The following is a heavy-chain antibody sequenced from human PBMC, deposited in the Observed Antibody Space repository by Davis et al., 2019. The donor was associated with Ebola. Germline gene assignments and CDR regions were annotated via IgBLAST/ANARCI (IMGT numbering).Heavy chain of an antibody. CDR2: IRSKANSYAT. CDR1: GFTFSGSA. Sequence: PSETLSLTCAASGFTFSGSAMHWVRQASGKGLEWVGRIRSKANSYATAYAASVKGRFTISRDDSKNTAYLQMNSLKTEDTAVYYCSGSYRTFDYWGQGTLVTVSS. V-gene: IGHV3-73*01. CDR3: SGSYRTFDY. D-gene: IGHD1-26*01. J-gene: IGHJ4*02.